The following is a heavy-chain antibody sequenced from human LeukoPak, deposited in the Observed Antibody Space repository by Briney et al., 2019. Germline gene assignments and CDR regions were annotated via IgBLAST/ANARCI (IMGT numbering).Heavy chain of an antibody. J-gene: IGHJ6*02. CDR3: ASTVTHYYYGMDV. CDR2: IYYSGST. D-gene: IGHD4-11*01. V-gene: IGHV4-31*03. CDR1: GGSISSGGYY. Sequence: SETLPLTCTVSGGSISSGGYYWSWIRQHPGKGLEWIGYIYYSGSTYYNPSLKSRVTISVDTSKNQFSLKLSSVTAADTAVYYCASTVTHYYYGMDVWGQGTTVTVSS.